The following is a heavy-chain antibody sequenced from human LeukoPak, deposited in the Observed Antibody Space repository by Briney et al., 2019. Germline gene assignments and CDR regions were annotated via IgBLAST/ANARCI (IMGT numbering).Heavy chain of an antibody. Sequence: GASVKVSCKPSGYTFTSYGISWVRQAPGQGLEWTGWVSAYNCNTNYAQKLQGRVTMTTDTSTSTAYMELRSLRSDDTAVYYCARDSGGDYDYWGQGTLVTVSS. CDR2: VSAYNCNT. J-gene: IGHJ4*02. D-gene: IGHD4-17*01. CDR3: ARDSGGDYDY. CDR1: GYTFTSYG. V-gene: IGHV1-18*01.